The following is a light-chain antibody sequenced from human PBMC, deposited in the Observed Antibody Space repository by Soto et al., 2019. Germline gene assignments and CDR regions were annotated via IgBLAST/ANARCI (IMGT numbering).Light chain of an antibody. CDR1: PSVSSY. CDR2: DAS. J-gene: IGKJ1*01. Sequence: EIVLTQSPATLSLSPGDKATLSCRASPSVSSYLAWYQQKPGQAPRLLMYDASIRATGIPARFSGTGSERDFTLTITSLQPEDFAVYYCQQCSSSPWTFGQGTKVEIK. V-gene: IGKV3-11*02. CDR3: QQCSSSPWT.